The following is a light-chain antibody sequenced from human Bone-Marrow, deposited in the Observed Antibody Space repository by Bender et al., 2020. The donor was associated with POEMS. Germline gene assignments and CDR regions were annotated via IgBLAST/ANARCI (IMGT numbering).Light chain of an antibody. CDR2: DVN. CDR3: SSSTSSSTPYV. Sequence: QFALTQPRSVSGSPRQSVTISCTGTSSDLGTYNYVSWYQQHPGKAPKLLISDVNKRPSGVPDCFSGSKSGNTAFLIISGLQAEDEADYYCSSSTSSSTPYVFGTGTKVTVL. V-gene: IGLV2-11*01. CDR1: SSDLGTYNY. J-gene: IGLJ1*01.